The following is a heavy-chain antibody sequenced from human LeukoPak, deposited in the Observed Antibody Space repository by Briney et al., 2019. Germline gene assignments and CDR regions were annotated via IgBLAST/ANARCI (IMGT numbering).Heavy chain of an antibody. D-gene: IGHD6-19*01. Sequence: GRSLRLSCAASGFTFSSYAMHWVRQAPGKGLEWVAVISYDGSNKYYADSVKGRFTISRDNSKSTLYLQMNSLRAEDTAVYYCARAGQWLVPSHFDYWGQGTLVTVSS. V-gene: IGHV3-30-3*01. CDR3: ARAGQWLVPSHFDY. CDR1: GFTFSSYA. J-gene: IGHJ4*02. CDR2: ISYDGSNK.